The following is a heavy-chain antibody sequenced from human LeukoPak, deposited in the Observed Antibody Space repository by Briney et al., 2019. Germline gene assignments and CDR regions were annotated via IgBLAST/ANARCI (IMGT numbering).Heavy chain of an antibody. CDR3: ANYYMDV. CDR1: GFTFSSYG. V-gene: IGHV3-30*02. J-gene: IGHJ6*03. CDR2: MRYNGSNK. Sequence: GGSLRLSCAASGFTFSSYGMHWVRQAPGKRLDLVSFMRYNGSNKYYADSVKGRFTISRDNSKNTLYLQMNGPRAEDTAVYYCANYYMDVWGKGTTVTVSS.